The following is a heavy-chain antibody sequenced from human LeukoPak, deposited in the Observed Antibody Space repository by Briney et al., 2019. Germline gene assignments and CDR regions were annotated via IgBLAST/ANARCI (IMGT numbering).Heavy chain of an antibody. Sequence: GGSLRLSCAASGFTFSSYAMSWVRQAPGKGLEWVSAISGSGGRIYYGASVKGRFTISRDNSKNTLNLQMNSLRAEDTAVYYCARDIILWDPWGQGTLVTVSS. CDR1: GFTFSSYA. D-gene: IGHD3-10*01. CDR3: ARDIILWDP. CDR2: ISGSGGRI. V-gene: IGHV3-23*01. J-gene: IGHJ5*02.